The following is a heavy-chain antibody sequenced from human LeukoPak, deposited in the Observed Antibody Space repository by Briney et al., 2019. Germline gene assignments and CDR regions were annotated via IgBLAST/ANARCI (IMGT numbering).Heavy chain of an antibody. D-gene: IGHD4-17*01. Sequence: GASVKVSCKASGYTFTGYYMHWVRQAPGQGLEWMGIINPSGGSTSYAQKFQGRVTMTRDMSTSTVYMELSSLRSEDTAVYYCARGRKTYGDLDYFDYWGQGTLVTVSS. CDR3: ARGRKTYGDLDYFDY. CDR2: INPSGGST. CDR1: GYTFTGYY. J-gene: IGHJ4*02. V-gene: IGHV1-46*01.